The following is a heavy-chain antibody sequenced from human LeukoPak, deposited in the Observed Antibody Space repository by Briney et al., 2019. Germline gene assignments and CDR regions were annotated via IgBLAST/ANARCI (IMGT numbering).Heavy chain of an antibody. CDR1: GFTFSSYA. CDR3: ARDIWVPYPHPITAAGTGADY. V-gene: IGHV3-21*01. J-gene: IGHJ4*02. CDR2: ISSSSSYI. D-gene: IGHD6-13*01. Sequence: GGSLRLSCAASGFTFSSYAMIWVRQAPGKGLEWVSSISSSSSYIYYADSVKGRFTISRDNAKNSLYLQMNSLRAEDTAVYYCARDIWVPYPHPITAAGTGADYWGQGTLVTVSS.